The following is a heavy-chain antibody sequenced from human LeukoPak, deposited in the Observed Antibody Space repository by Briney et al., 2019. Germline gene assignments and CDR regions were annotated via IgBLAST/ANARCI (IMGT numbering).Heavy chain of an antibody. Sequence: GGSLRLSCAASGFTFSSYAMHWVRQAPGKGLEWVAVISYDGSNKYYADSVKGRFTISRDNSKNALYLQMNSLRAEDTAVYYCARGGGYDVFDYWGQGTLVTVSS. CDR2: ISYDGSNK. J-gene: IGHJ4*02. V-gene: IGHV3-30*04. CDR3: ARGGGYDVFDY. D-gene: IGHD5-12*01. CDR1: GFTFSSYA.